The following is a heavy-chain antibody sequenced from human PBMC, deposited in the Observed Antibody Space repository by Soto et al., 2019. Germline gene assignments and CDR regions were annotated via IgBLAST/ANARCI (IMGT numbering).Heavy chain of an antibody. CDR1: GYTLTELS. D-gene: IGHD5-18*01. CDR3: ATETRIQLWLRGYYYDGMAV. CDR2: FDPEDGET. J-gene: IGHJ6*02. V-gene: IGHV1-24*01. Sequence: ASVKVSCKVSGYTLTELSMHWVRQAPGKGLEWMGGFDPEDGETIYAQKFQGRVTMTEDTSTDTAYMELSSLRSEDTAVYYCATETRIQLWLRGYYYDGMAVWGQGTTVTVS.